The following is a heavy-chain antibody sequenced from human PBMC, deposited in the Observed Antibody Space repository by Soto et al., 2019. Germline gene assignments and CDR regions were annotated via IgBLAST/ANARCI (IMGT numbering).Heavy chain of an antibody. CDR3: ARPPDCSGGSCYSGWYFEL. Sequence: EVQLVESGGGLVKPGGSLRLSCAASGFTFSSYSMNWVRQAPGKGLEWVSSISSSSSYIYYADSVKGRFTISRDNAKNSLYLQMNSLRAEDTAVYYCARPPDCSGGSCYSGWYFELWGRGTLVTVSS. CDR2: ISSSSSYI. J-gene: IGHJ2*01. V-gene: IGHV3-21*01. CDR1: GFTFSSYS. D-gene: IGHD2-15*01.